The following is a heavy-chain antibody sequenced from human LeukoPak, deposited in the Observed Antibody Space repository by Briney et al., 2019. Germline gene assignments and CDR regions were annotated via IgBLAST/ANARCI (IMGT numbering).Heavy chain of an antibody. CDR1: GGSFSGYY. J-gene: IGHJ1*01. CDR3: ARGPRWLGQYFQH. CDR2: INHSGST. D-gene: IGHD6-19*01. V-gene: IGHV4-34*01. Sequence: SETLSLTCAVYGGSFSGYYWSWIRQPPGKGLDWIGEINHSGSTNYNPSLKSRVTISVDTSKNQFSLKLSSVTAADTAVYYCARGPRWLGQYFQHWGQGTLVTVSS.